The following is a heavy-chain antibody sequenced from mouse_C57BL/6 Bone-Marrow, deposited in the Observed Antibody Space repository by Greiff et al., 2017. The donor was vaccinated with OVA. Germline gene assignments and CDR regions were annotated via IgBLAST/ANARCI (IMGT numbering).Heavy chain of an antibody. CDR3: AFYYYGSRDFDY. V-gene: IGHV14-3*01. Sequence: VQLQQSVAELVRPGASVKLSCTASGFTIKNTYMHWVKQRPEQGLEWIGRIDPANGNTKYAPKFQGKATITADTSSNTAYLQLSSLTSEDTAIYYGAFYYYGSRDFDYWGQGTTLTVSS. D-gene: IGHD1-1*01. J-gene: IGHJ2*01. CDR1: GFTIKNTY. CDR2: IDPANGNT.